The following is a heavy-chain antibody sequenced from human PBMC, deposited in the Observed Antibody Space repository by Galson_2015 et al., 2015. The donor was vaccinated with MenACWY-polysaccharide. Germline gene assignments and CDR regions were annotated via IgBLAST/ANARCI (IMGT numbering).Heavy chain of an antibody. Sequence: CAISGDSVSSNTAAWNRIRQSPSRGLEWLGRTYYRSKWSSDYALSVRGRITINPDTSKNQFSLHLNSVTPEDTAVYYCARGGAGGCLLFDPWGQGTLVTVSS. CDR1: GDSVSSNTAA. V-gene: IGHV6-1*01. CDR2: TYYRSKWSS. J-gene: IGHJ5*02. D-gene: IGHD2-8*02. CDR3: ARGGAGGCLLFDP.